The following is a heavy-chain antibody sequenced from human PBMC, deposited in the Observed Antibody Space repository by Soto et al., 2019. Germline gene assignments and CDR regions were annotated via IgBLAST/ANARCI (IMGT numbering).Heavy chain of an antibody. V-gene: IGHV4-39*01. CDR2: INYSRST. CDR1: GDSISSSSYY. Sequence: QLQLQESGPGLVKPSETLSLTCSVSGDSISSSSYYWGWIRQPPGKGLEWIGTINYSRSTSYNPSIKIRVPLSVDPSQTQFSLKVSSVTAADTAVYDCARLYGDYVPYWGQGILVSVSS. D-gene: IGHD4-17*01. CDR3: ARLYGDYVPY. J-gene: IGHJ4*02.